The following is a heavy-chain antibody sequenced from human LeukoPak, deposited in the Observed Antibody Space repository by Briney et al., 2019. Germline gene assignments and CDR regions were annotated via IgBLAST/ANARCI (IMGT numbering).Heavy chain of an antibody. V-gene: IGHV3-33*01. CDR2: IWYDGSNI. CDR3: ARDFYTGMVDY. CDR1: GFTFSSYG. Sequence: PGGSLRLSCAASGFTFSSYGFHWVRQAPGKGLEWVAVIWYDGSNIHYAESVKGRFTISRDNSRDTLYLHMNSLRPEDTAVYYCARDFYTGMVDYWVQGTLGTVSS. D-gene: IGHD3-16*01. J-gene: IGHJ4*02.